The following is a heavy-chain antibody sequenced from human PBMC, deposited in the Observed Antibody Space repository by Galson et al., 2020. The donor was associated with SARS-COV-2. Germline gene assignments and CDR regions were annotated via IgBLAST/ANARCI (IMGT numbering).Heavy chain of an antibody. CDR3: ARHTWNDVTYYYVMDV. Sequence: GESLKISCKTSGYTFTNYGIRWVRQAPGQGLELMGWIRPYDGNTNYAQSLQGRMTMTTDTSTNTAYMDLRSLRSDDTAVYYCARHTWNDVTYYYVMDVWGHGTMVTVSS. D-gene: IGHD1-1*01. CDR2: IRPYDGNT. J-gene: IGHJ6*01. CDR1: GYTFTNYG. V-gene: IGHV1-18*01.